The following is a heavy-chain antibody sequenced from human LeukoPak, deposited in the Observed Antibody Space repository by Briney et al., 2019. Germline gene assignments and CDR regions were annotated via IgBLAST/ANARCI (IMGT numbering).Heavy chain of an antibody. V-gene: IGHV4-34*01. CDR1: GGSFSGYY. CDR3: ARGRSSSWYGKKANPYYYYGMDV. D-gene: IGHD6-13*01. Sequence: SETLSLTCAVYGGSFSGYYWSWIRQPPGKGLEWIGEINHSGSTNYNPSLKSRDTISVDTSKNQFSLKLSSVTVADTAVYYCARGRSSSWYGKKANPYYYYGMDVWGQGTTVTVSS. CDR2: INHSGST. J-gene: IGHJ6*02.